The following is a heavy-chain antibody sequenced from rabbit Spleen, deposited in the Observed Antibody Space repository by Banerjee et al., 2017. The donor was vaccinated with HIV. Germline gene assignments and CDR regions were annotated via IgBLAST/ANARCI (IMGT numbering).Heavy chain of an antibody. CDR3: VRSDYSNAPM. D-gene: IGHD1-1*01. CDR2: IYTAGGTT. Sequence: QLKETGGGLVQPGGSLTLSCKASGFAFTSDYMSWVRQAPGKGLEWIGLIYTAGGTTDYANWVNGRFTISSDNAQNTVDLQMNSLTAADTATYFCVRSDYSNAPMWGPGTLVTVS. V-gene: IGHV1S7*01. CDR1: GFAFTSDY. J-gene: IGHJ6*01.